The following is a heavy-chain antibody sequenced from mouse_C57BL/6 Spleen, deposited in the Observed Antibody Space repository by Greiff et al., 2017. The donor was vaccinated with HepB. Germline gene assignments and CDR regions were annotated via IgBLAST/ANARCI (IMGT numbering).Heavy chain of an antibody. CDR3: AGETAQATAWFAY. Sequence: QVQLQQSGTELVKPGASVKLSCKASGYTFTSYWMHWVKQRPGQGLEWIGNINPSNGGTNYNEKFKSKATLTVDKSSSTAYMQLSSLTSEDSAVYYCAGETAQATAWFAYWGQGTLVTVSA. J-gene: IGHJ3*01. CDR2: INPSNGGT. CDR1: GYTFTSYW. V-gene: IGHV1-53*01. D-gene: IGHD3-2*02.